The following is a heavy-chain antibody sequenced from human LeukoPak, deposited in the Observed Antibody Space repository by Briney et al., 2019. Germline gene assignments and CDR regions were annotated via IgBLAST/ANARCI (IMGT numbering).Heavy chain of an antibody. D-gene: IGHD2-2*02. CDR2: IKQDGSEK. CDR1: GFTFSSHW. J-gene: IGHJ4*02. CDR3: ARDRQDCSSTSCYTLEYFDY. V-gene: IGHV3-7*01. Sequence: GGSLRLSCAASGFTFSSHWMSWVRQAPGKGLEWVANIKQDGSEKYYVDSVKGRFTISRDNAKNSLYLQMNSLRAEDTAVYYCARDRQDCSSTSCYTLEYFDYWGQGTLVTVSS.